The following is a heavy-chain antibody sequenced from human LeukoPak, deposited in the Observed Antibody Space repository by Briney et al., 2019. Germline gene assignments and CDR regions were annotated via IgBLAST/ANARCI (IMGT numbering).Heavy chain of an antibody. CDR3: ARTDYGDYHRHDY. V-gene: IGHV3-30*03. CDR1: GFTFSSYG. J-gene: IGHJ4*02. Sequence: GGSLRLSCAASGFTFSSYGMHWVRQAPGKGLEWVAVISYDGSNKYYADSVKGRFTISRDNSKNTLYLQMNSLRAEDTAVYYCARTDYGDYHRHDYWGQGTLVTVSS. CDR2: ISYDGSNK. D-gene: IGHD4-17*01.